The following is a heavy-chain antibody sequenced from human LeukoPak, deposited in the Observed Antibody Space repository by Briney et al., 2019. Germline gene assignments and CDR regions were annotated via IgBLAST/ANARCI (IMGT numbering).Heavy chain of an antibody. Sequence: PGGSLRLSCAASGFTFSSYSMNWVRQAPGKGLEWVSYISSSSSTIYYADSVKGRFTISRDNAKNSLYLQMNSLRAEDTAVYYCARGNNLVVPAAISIHYYYYMDVWGKGTTVTVSS. J-gene: IGHJ6*03. CDR3: ARGNNLVVPAAISIHYYYYMDV. D-gene: IGHD2-2*02. CDR2: ISSSSSTI. CDR1: GFTFSSYS. V-gene: IGHV3-48*04.